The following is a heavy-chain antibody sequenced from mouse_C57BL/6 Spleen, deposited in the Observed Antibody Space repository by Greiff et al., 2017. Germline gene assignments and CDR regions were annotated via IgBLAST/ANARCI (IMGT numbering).Heavy chain of an antibody. CDR2: IYPGSGST. Sequence: QVQLQQPGAELVKPGASVKMSCKASGYTFTSYWITWVKQRPGQGLEWIGDIYPGSGSTNYNEKFKSKATLTVDTSSSTAYMQLRRMTSEDAAVYDCARFYYYGNYVAWFAYWGQGTLVTVSA. J-gene: IGHJ3*01. V-gene: IGHV1-55*01. CDR1: GYTFTSYW. CDR3: ARFYYYGNYVAWFAY. D-gene: IGHD2-1*01.